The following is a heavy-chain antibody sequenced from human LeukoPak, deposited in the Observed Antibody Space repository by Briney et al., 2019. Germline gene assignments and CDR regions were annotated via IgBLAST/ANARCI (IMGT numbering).Heavy chain of an antibody. J-gene: IGHJ3*02. CDR3: AKDNSLPTQWELLGGGAFDI. CDR1: GFTFSSYG. V-gene: IGHV3-30*02. D-gene: IGHD1-26*01. Sequence: SGGSLRLSCAASGFTFSSYGMHWVRQAPGKGLEWVAFIRYDGSNKYYADSVKGRFTISRDNSKNTLYLQMNSLRAEDTAVYYCAKDNSLPTQWELLGGGAFDIWGQGTMVTVSS. CDR2: IRYDGSNK.